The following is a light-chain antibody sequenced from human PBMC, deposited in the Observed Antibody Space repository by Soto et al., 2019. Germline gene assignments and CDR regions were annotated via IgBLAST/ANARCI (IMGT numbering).Light chain of an antibody. J-gene: IGKJ5*01. CDR3: MQSTQLPPT. V-gene: IGKV2D-29*02. Sequence: AMHKTPLSLSFAPGRPASISCKSSQSLLHITGETFLFWCLQKPGQSPQLLIYEVSTRVSGVPDRFSGSGSGTDFTLEISRVETDDVGIYYCMQSTQLPPTFGQGTRLEI. CDR1: QSLLHITGETF. CDR2: EVS.